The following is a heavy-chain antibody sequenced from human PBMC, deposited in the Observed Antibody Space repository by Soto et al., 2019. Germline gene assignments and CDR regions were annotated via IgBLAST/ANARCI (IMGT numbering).Heavy chain of an antibody. Sequence: GGSLRLSCVASGFDFSDFHISWVRQAPGKGLEWISYISSSRGHTDYAESVKGRFTISRDNAKSSVFLEMSDLRCDDTAVYYCAANWNFGLNFWGQGTLVTVSS. D-gene: IGHD1-1*01. CDR1: GFDFSDFH. CDR2: ISSSRGHT. V-gene: IGHV3-11*03. CDR3: AANWNFGLNF. J-gene: IGHJ4*02.